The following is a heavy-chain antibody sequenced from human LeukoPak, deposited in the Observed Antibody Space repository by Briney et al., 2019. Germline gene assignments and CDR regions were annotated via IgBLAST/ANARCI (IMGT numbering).Heavy chain of an antibody. CDR3: ARTGSTVTMLYPFDH. D-gene: IGHD4-17*01. CDR1: GGSISSSSHS. V-gene: IGHV4-39*07. J-gene: IGHJ4*02. Sequence: SETLSLTCTVSGGSISSSSHSWGWIRQPPGKGLEWIGSMYYSGNAYYNSSLKGRLTISVDTSKNQFSLKVTSVTAADTAVYYCARTGSTVTMLYPFDHWGQGTLVTVSS. CDR2: MYYSGNA.